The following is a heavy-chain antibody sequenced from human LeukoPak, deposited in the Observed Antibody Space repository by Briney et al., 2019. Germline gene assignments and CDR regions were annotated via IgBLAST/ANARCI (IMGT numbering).Heavy chain of an antibody. CDR2: ISRDGNP. CDR3: AKASCGGGCYVES. CDR1: IDSAYY. J-gene: IGHJ4*02. V-gene: IGHV4-38-2*02. Sequence: SETPSLTCSVSIDSAYYWGWIRRPPGKGLEWVGSISRDGNPSYNPSLKSRVTLSIQTSQNQISLRLSSVTAADTAVYYCAKASCGGGCYVESWGQGTLVTVSS. D-gene: IGHD2-21*02.